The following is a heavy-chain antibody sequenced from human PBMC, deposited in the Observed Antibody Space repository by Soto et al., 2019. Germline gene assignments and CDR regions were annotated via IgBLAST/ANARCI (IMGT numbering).Heavy chain of an antibody. CDR2: INAGSSTI. Sequence: EVQLVESGGGLVQPGGSLRLSCAASGFTLSPYHMDWVRQAPGKGLEWVSYINAGSSTIHYADSVRDRFTISRDNAKNSLYLQMDSLRAEDTAVYYCARDGSTETTNFHYAMDVWGQGTTVTVSS. D-gene: IGHD4-17*01. J-gene: IGHJ6*02. CDR1: GFTLSPYH. CDR3: ARDGSTETTNFHYAMDV. V-gene: IGHV3-48*03.